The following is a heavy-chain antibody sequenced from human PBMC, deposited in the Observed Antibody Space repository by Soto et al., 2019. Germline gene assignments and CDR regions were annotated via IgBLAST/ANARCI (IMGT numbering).Heavy chain of an antibody. J-gene: IGHJ4*02. D-gene: IGHD3-10*01. CDR3: VRALNGSGDY. Sequence: PSERLSLTGTVAGGATTSDYWSWIRQPPGKGLEWLGYMFHSVGAKDNPSLGSRGTISLETSKNQLSLSPRSVTAADTAIYFCVRALNGSGDYWGQGTLVTVSS. CDR2: MFHSVGA. V-gene: IGHV4-59*01. CDR1: GGATTSDY.